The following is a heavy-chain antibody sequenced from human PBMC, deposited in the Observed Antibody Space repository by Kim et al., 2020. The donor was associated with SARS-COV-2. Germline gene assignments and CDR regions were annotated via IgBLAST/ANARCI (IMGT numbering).Heavy chain of an antibody. V-gene: IGHV3-23*05. Sequence: RTYYSDSVQGRFTISRYNSKNTLHLQMNSLRVEDTAIYYCAKRNLRHYFGYWGQGTLVAVSS. J-gene: IGHJ4*02. CDR3: AKRNLRHYFGY. CDR2: RT. D-gene: IGHD6-25*01.